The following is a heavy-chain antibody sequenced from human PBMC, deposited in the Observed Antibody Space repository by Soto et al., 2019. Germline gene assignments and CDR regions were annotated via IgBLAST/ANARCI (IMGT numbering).Heavy chain of an antibody. CDR3: VEFTFFRGMAV. Sequence: PSQTLSRTCSISGDSVSSDTAVWIWIRQSPSRGLEWLGRTHYKSKLNNDSSLSFKSRLTISPDTSQNQFCLDLDSVTPGESAGHYCVEFTFFRGMAVRLQGTPVPVS. D-gene: IGHD3-10*01. V-gene: IGHV6-1*01. CDR1: GDSVSSDTAV. CDR2: THYKSKLNN. J-gene: IGHJ6*02.